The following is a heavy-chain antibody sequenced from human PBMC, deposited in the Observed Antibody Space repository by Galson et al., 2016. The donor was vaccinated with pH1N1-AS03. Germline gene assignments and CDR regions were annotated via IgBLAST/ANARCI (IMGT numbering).Heavy chain of an antibody. D-gene: IGHD5-18*01. CDR2: IYHSGST. CDR3: ARDQWIQRDFDC. J-gene: IGHJ4*02. V-gene: IGHV4-39*07. CDR1: GGYFRSSNYY. Sequence: ETLSLTCTVSGGYFRSSNYYWGWLRQAPGKGLEWIASIYHSGSTYHNPSLKSRVTIAVDTSKNQFSLKVSSVTAADTAVYYCARDQWIQRDFDCWGQGALVTVSS.